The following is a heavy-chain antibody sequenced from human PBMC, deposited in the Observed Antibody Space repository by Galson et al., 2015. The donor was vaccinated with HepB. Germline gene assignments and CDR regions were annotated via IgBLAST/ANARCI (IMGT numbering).Heavy chain of an antibody. Sequence: SLRLSCAATGFTFTTNAMHWVRQAPGKGLDWVAVISSDGSNKYYADSVKGRFTISRDNSKNTLNLQMNSLRPEDTAVYYCARDRRYTYGHGAMDVWGQGTTVTVSS. CDR3: ARDRRYTYGHGAMDV. V-gene: IGHV3-30-3*01. CDR1: GFTFTTNA. D-gene: IGHD2-8*01. J-gene: IGHJ6*02. CDR2: ISSDGSNK.